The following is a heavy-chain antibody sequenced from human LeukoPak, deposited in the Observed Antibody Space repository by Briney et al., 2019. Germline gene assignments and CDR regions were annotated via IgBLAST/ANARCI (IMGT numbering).Heavy chain of an antibody. Sequence: ASVKVSCKASGYTFTSYAMHWVRQAPGQRLEWMGWINAGNGNTKYSQKFQGRVTITRDTSASTAYMELSSLRSEDTAVYYCARDQWNDDAFDIWGQGIMVTVSS. J-gene: IGHJ3*02. CDR1: GYTFTSYA. CDR3: ARDQWNDDAFDI. CDR2: INAGNGNT. D-gene: IGHD1-1*01. V-gene: IGHV1-3*01.